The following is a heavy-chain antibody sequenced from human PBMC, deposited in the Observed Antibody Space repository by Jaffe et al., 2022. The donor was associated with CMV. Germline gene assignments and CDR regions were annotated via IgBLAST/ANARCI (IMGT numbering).Heavy chain of an antibody. CDR3: VREARIGMEGEGTDDASDL. J-gene: IGHJ3*01. CDR1: GFPLSSHY. Sequence: EVQLVESGGGLVQPGGSLRLSCEASGFPLSSHYMAWVRQAPGKGLEWVANIRQDAKENFYAVSVRGRFTISRDNAKNSMFLQMNRLRGEDTAIYYCVREARIGMEGEGTDDASDLWGQGTMVIVSS. CDR2: IRQDAKEN. V-gene: IGHV3-7*03. D-gene: IGHD3-10*01.